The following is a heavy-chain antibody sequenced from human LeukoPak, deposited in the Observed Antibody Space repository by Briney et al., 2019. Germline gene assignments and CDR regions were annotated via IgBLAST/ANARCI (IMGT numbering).Heavy chain of an antibody. Sequence: GGSLRLSCAASGFTFSSYAMHWVRQAPGEGLECVAVISYDGSNKYYADSVKGRFTISRDNSMNTLYLQMNSLRAEDTAVYYXXXXXKLTTDFDYWGQGTLVTVSS. V-gene: IGHV3-30*04. J-gene: IGHJ4*02. CDR1: GFTFSSYA. CDR2: ISYDGSNK. D-gene: IGHD4/OR15-4a*01. CDR3: XXXXKLTTDFDY.